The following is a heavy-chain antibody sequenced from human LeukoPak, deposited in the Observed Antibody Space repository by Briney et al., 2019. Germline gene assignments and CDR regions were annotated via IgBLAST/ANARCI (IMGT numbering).Heavy chain of an antibody. D-gene: IGHD3-3*01. V-gene: IGHV4-39*01. Sequence: SETLSLTCTASGGSISSSSYYWGWIRQPPGKGLEWIGSIYYSGSTYYNPSLKSRVTISVDTSKNQFSLKLSSVTAADTAVYYCARSRFLEWLLSYQNWGQGTLVTVSS. CDR2: IYYSGST. CDR1: GGSISSSSYY. J-gene: IGHJ4*02. CDR3: ARSRFLEWLLSYQN.